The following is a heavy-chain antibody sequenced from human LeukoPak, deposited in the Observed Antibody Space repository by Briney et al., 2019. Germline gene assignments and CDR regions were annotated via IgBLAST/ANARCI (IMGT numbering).Heavy chain of an antibody. CDR1: GISFSDYW. V-gene: IGHV3-7*03. CDR2: IRQDGSEI. J-gene: IGHJ4*02. D-gene: IGHD3-10*01. Sequence: GGSLRLSCAASGISFSDYWMSWVRQTPGKGLEWVANIRQDGSEIYYVGSVKGRFTIPRDNAKSSLYLQMNNLRAEDTAVYYCARLARSGDSTGFDYWGQGALVTVSS. CDR3: ARLARSGDSTGFDY.